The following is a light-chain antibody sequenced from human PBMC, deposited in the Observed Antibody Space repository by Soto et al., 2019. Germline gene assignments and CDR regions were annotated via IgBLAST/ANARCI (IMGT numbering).Light chain of an antibody. CDR3: QSYDSSSYYV. CDR1: SSNIGAGYD. V-gene: IGLV1-40*02. CDR2: GNS. Sequence: QSAMTQPPSVSGAPGQRVTISCTGSSSNIGAGYDVHWYQQLPGTAPKLLIYGNSNRPSGVPDRFSGSKSGTSASLAITGLQAEHEADYFCQSYDSSSYYVFGTGTKVTVL. J-gene: IGLJ1*01.